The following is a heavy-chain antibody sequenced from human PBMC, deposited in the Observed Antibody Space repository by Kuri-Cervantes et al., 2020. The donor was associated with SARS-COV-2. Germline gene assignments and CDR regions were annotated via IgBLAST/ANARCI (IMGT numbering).Heavy chain of an antibody. J-gene: IGHJ6*02. Sequence: ASVKVSCKASGYTFTGYYMHWVRQAPGQGLEWMGWINPNSGGTNYALNFQGWVTMTKDTSISTAYMELSRLRSDDTAVYYCARGMVRGIIQYYYYAMDVWGQGTTVTVSS. CDR3: ARGMVRGIIQYYYYAMDV. V-gene: IGHV1-2*04. CDR1: GYTFTGYY. CDR2: INPNSGGT. D-gene: IGHD3-10*01.